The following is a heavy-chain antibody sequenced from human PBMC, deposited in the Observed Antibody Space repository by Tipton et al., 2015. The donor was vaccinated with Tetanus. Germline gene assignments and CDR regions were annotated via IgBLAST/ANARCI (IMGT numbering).Heavy chain of an antibody. CDR2: INHTGST. J-gene: IGHJ5*02. CDR3: ARAPYYTNQRIRFDP. V-gene: IGHV4-34*01. D-gene: IGHD4-11*01. Sequence: TLSLTCDVYDGSFSAYYWTWIRQPPGKGLEWIGEINHTGSTNYNPSLRRRVTISIGTSNNQFSLKLNSVTAADSAVYYCARAPYYTNQRIRFDPWGQGILVTVSS. CDR1: DGSFSAYY.